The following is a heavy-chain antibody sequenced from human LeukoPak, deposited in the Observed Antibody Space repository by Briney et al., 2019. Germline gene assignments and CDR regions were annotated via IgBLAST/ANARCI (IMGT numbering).Heavy chain of an antibody. Sequence: PGGSLRVSCPASGFSFSDYSMSWVRQAPGKWLEWVSSISSSSNYIYYADSVKGRFTISRDNARNSLYLQMNSLRAEDTAVYYCARSRSVSNYKGMDVWGQGTTVTVSS. CDR1: GFSFSDYS. J-gene: IGHJ6*02. V-gene: IGHV3-21*01. D-gene: IGHD5/OR15-5a*01. CDR2: ISSSSNYI. CDR3: ARSRSVSNYKGMDV.